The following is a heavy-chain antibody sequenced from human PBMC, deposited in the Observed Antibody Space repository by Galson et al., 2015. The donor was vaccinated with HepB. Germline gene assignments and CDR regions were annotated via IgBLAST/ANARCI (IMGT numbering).Heavy chain of an antibody. J-gene: IGHJ4*01. CDR3: AKDGGHRDDYGDYLH. D-gene: IGHD4-17*01. CDR2: ISWNSGSI. V-gene: IGHV3-9*01. CDR1: GFTFDDYA. Sequence: SLRLSCAASGFTFDDYAMHWVRQAPGKGLEWVSGISWNSGSIGYADSVKGRFTISRDNAKNSLYLQMNSLRAEDTALYYCAKDGGHRDDYGDYLHWGQGTLVTVSS.